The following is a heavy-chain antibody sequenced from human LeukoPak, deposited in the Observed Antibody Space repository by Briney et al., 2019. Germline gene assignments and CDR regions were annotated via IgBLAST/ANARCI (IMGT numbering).Heavy chain of an antibody. Sequence: GGSLRLSCAASGFTFSSYAMHWVRQAPGKGLEWVAVISFDGNNKNHADSVKGRFTISRDNSKNTLYLQMNSLRAEDTAVYYCAVDYGDYGGEFYWGQGTLVTVSS. J-gene: IGHJ4*02. CDR2: ISFDGNNK. CDR1: GFTFSSYA. D-gene: IGHD4-17*01. V-gene: IGHV3-30*04. CDR3: AVDYGDYGGEFY.